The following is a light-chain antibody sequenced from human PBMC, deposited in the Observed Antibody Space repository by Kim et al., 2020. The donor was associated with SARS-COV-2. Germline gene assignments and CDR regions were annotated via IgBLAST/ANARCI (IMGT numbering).Light chain of an antibody. CDR2: AKN. CDR3: NSRDISGNHLRV. V-gene: IGLV3-19*01. J-gene: IGLJ3*02. CDR1: SLRSYY. Sequence: SSELTQDPAVSVALGQTVRIKCQGDSLRSYYASWYQQKPGQAPILLIYAKNNRPSGIPDRFSGSSSGNTASLTITGAQADDEADYYCNSRDISGNHLRVFGVGTKLTVL.